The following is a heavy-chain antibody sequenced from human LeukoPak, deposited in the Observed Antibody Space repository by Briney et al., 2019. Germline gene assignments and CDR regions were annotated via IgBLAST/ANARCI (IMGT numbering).Heavy chain of an antibody. D-gene: IGHD3-22*01. V-gene: IGHV3-30*04. Sequence: GGSLRLSCAASGFTFSSYAMHWVRQAPGKGLEWVAVISYDGSNKYYADSVKGRFTISRDNSKNTLYLQMNSLRAEDTAVYYCAKDTSYYDSRYMDYWGQGTLVTVSS. CDR1: GFTFSSYA. J-gene: IGHJ4*02. CDR3: AKDTSYYDSRYMDY. CDR2: ISYDGSNK.